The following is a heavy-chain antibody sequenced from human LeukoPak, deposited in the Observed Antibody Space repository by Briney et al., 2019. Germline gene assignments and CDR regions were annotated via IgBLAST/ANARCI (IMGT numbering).Heavy chain of an antibody. Sequence: PSETLSLTCAVYGGSFSGYYWTWIRQTPEKGLEWIGEMNPSGSTSYNPSLKSRVTISVDTSKNQFSLKLSSVTAADTAVYYCARGRDGMDVWGQGTTVTVSS. CDR1: GGSFSGYY. V-gene: IGHV4-34*01. CDR3: ARGRDGMDV. CDR2: MNPSGST. J-gene: IGHJ6*02.